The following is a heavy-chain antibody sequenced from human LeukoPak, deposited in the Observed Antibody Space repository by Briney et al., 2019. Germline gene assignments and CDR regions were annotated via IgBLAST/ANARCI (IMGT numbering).Heavy chain of an antibody. CDR3: VSKVALGY. Sequence: GGSLRLSCAASGFTFDDYAMHWVRQAPGKGLEWVSLISGDGGSTYYADSVKGRFTISRDNSKNSLYLQMDSLRTEDTALYYCVSKVALGYWGQGTLVTVSS. V-gene: IGHV3-43*02. CDR2: ISGDGGST. J-gene: IGHJ4*02. CDR1: GFTFDDYA. D-gene: IGHD7-27*01.